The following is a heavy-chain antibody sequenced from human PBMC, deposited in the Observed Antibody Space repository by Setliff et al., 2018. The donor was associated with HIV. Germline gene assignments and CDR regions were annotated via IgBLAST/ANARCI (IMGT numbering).Heavy chain of an antibody. Sequence: GGSLRLSCAGSGFTFNNYEMNWVRQTPGKGLEWVSYISSSGSHTYYADSVKGRFTVSRENAKSSLYLQMNSLRAEDTAVYYCAMGGSNTWYSSWGQGALVTVSS. CDR1: GFTFNNYE. J-gene: IGHJ5*02. D-gene: IGHD6-13*01. V-gene: IGHV3-48*03. CDR2: ISSSGSHT. CDR3: AMGGSNTWYSS.